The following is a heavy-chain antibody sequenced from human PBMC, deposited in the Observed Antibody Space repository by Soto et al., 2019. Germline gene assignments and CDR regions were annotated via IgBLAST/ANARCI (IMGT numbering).Heavy chain of an antibody. Sequence: PGESLKISCKGSGYGFTSYWISWVRQMPGKGLEWMGRIDPSDSYTNYSPSFQGHVTISADKSISTAYLQWSSLKASDTAMYYCARHREPAGSYYYYGMDVWGQGTTVTVSS. D-gene: IGHD1-26*01. CDR1: GYGFTSYW. V-gene: IGHV5-10-1*01. CDR2: IDPSDSYT. CDR3: ARHREPAGSYYYYGMDV. J-gene: IGHJ6*02.